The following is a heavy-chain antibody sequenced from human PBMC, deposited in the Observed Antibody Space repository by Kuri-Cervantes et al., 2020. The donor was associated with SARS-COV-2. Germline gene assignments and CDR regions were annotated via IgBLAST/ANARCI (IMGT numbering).Heavy chain of an antibody. Sequence: SVKVSCKASGGTFSSYAISWVRQAPGQGLEWMGGIIPIFGTANYAQKFQGRVTMTTDTSTSTAYMELRSLRSDDTAVYYCARESTGTTVPGQFDPWGQGTLVTVSS. CDR2: IIPIFGTA. V-gene: IGHV1-69*05. CDR3: ARESTGTTVPGQFDP. CDR1: GGTFSSYA. D-gene: IGHD1-1*01. J-gene: IGHJ5*02.